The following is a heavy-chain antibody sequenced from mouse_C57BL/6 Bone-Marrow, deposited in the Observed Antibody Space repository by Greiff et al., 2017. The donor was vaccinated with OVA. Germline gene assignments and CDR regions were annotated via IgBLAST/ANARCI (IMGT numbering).Heavy chain of an antibody. J-gene: IGHJ2*01. CDR2: INPNNGGT. CDR3: ARRITTVEGYYFDY. Sequence: EVQLQQSGPELVKPGASVKIPCKASGYTFTDYNMDWVKQSHGKSLEWIGDINPNNGGTIYNQKFKGKATLTVDKSSSTAYMELRSLTSEDTAVYYYARRITTVEGYYFDYWGQGTTLTVSS. D-gene: IGHD1-1*01. CDR1: GYTFTDYN. V-gene: IGHV1-18*01.